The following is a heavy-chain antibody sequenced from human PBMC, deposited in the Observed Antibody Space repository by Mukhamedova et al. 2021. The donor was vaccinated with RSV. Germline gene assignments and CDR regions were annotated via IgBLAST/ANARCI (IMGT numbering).Heavy chain of an antibody. CDR3: ARTFSGYCSSTSCLETIDY. J-gene: IGHJ4*02. D-gene: IGHD2-2*01. CDR2: ISSSSSYI. Sequence: SISSSSSYIYYADSVKGRFTISRDNAKNSLYLQMNSLRAEDTAVYYCARTFSGYCSSTSCLETIDYWGQGTLVTV. V-gene: IGHV3-21*01.